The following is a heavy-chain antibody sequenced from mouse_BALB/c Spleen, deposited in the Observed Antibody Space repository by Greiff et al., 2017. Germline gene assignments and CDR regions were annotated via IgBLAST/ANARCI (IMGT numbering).Heavy chain of an antibody. V-gene: IGHV1-82*01. Sequence: VQLQQSGAELVRPGSSVKISCKASGYAFSSSWMNWVKQRPGQGLEWIGRIYPGDGDTNYNGKFKGKATLTADKSSSTAYMQLSSLTSVDSAVYFCARSYGGNYGDYWGQGTTLTVSS. CDR2: IYPGDGDT. D-gene: IGHD1-1*02. CDR1: GYAFSSSW. J-gene: IGHJ2*01. CDR3: ARSYGGNYGDY.